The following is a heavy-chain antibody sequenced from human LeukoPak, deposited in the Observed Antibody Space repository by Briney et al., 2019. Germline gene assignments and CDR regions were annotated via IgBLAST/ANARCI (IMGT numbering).Heavy chain of an antibody. CDR1: GFTFSSYG. CDR2: IWYDGSNK. V-gene: IGHV3-33*06. D-gene: IGHD3-22*01. J-gene: IGHJ3*02. Sequence: GGSLRLSCAASGFTFSSYGMHWGRQAPGKGLEWVSVIWYDGSNKYCADSVKGRFPISRDNSKKTLYLQMNSLRAEDTAVYYCVKSYDSSGSDASDIWGQGTMVTVSS. CDR3: VKSYDSSGSDASDI.